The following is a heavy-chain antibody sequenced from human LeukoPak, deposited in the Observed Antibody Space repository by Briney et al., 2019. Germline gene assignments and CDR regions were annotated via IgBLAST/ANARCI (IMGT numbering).Heavy chain of an antibody. CDR1: GFTFSSYA. CDR2: ISSNGGST. Sequence: GGSLRLSCAASGFTFSSYAMHWVRQAPGKGLEYVSAISSNGGSTYYANSVKGRFTISRDNSKNTLYLQMGSLRAEDMAVYYCARGSKQWVVKNRFDPLGQGTLVTVFS. V-gene: IGHV3-64*01. D-gene: IGHD6-19*01. J-gene: IGHJ5*02. CDR3: ARGSKQWVVKNRFDP.